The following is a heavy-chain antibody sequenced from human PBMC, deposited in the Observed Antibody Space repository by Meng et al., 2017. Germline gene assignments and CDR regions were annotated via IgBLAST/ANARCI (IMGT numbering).Heavy chain of an antibody. CDR1: GFTFSTYP. D-gene: IGHD2-15*01. V-gene: IGHV3-30*01. J-gene: IGHJ4*02. CDR3: ARDSHIPTGKVVVEAAQDFDD. Sequence: GGSLRLSCAASGFTFSTYPIHWVRQAPGKGLEWVAVISYDGSNTYYADSVKGRFTISRDNSKNTLYLQMNSLRAEDTAVYYCARDSHIPTGKVVVEAAQDFDDWGQGTLVTVSS. CDR2: ISYDGSNT.